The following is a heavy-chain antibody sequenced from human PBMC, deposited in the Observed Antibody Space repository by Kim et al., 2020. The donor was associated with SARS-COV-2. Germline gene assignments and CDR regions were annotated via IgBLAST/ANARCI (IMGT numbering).Heavy chain of an antibody. CDR2: MNPNSGNT. D-gene: IGHD3-3*01. V-gene: IGHV1-8*01. CDR3: ARDVDFWSGKYYNWFDP. Sequence: ASVKVSCKASGYTFTSYDINWVRQATGQGLEWMGWMNPNSGNTGYAQKFQGRVTMTRNTSISTAYMELSSLRSEDTAVYYCARDVDFWSGKYYNWFDPWGQGTLVTVSS. CDR1: GYTFTSYD. J-gene: IGHJ5*02.